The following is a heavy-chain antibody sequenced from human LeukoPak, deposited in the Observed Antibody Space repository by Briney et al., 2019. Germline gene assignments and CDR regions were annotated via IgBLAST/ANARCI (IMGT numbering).Heavy chain of an antibody. CDR2: IIPILGIA. V-gene: IGHV1-69*02. CDR3: ATAGSVVIAGPGQPQLDY. J-gene: IGHJ4*02. D-gene: IGHD2-21*01. CDR1: GPTFTSST. Sequence: SVKGSCKASGPTFTSSTISWVPQAPGQGLEWMGRIIPILGIANYAQKFQRRVTITADKSTSTAYMELSSLRSEDTGVYYCATAGSVVIAGPGQPQLDYWGQGTLVTVSS.